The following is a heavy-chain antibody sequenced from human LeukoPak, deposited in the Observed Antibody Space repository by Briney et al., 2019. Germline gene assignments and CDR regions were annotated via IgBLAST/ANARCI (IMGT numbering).Heavy chain of an antibody. Sequence: GGALRLSCAASGCTFSSYSMNWVRQAPGKGLEWVSSISSSSSYIYYADSVKGRFTISRDNAKNSLYLQMNSLRAEDTAVYYCARGGEQIALDYWGQGTLVTVSS. D-gene: IGHD6-6*01. CDR2: ISSSSSYI. CDR1: GCTFSSYS. J-gene: IGHJ4*02. V-gene: IGHV3-21*01. CDR3: ARGGEQIALDY.